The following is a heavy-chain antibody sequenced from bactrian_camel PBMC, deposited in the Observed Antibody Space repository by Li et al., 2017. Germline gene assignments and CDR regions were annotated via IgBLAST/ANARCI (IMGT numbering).Heavy chain of an antibody. CDR3: AARGPYCYTKLSVADFTY. D-gene: IGHD2*01. Sequence: HVQLVESGGGSVQAGGSLRLSCAASGYTISSLSMAWFRQASGKEREGVARIYTGSGNTYYADSVKGRFTISQDNAKNTVYLQMNSPKPEDTAMYYCAARGPYCYTKLSVADFTYWGQGTQVTVS. J-gene: IGHJ6*01. CDR2: IYTGSGNT. V-gene: IGHV3S1*01. CDR1: GYTISSLS.